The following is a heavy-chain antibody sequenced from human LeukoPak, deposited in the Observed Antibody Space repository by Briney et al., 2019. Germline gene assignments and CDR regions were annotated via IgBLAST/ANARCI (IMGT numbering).Heavy chain of an antibody. D-gene: IGHD1-26*01. CDR1: GFTFSSYA. CDR2: IGNIGSST. CDR3: AKGVRSGGDY. Sequence: PGGSLRLSCAASGFTFSSYAMSWVRQAPGKGLDWVSGIGNIGSSTYYADSVKGRFTISRDNSKNTLYLQMNSLRAEDTAVYFCAKGVRSGGDYWGQGTLVTVSS. J-gene: IGHJ4*02. V-gene: IGHV3-23*05.